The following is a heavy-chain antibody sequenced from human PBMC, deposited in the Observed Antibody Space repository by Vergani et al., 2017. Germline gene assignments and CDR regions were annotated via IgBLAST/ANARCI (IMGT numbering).Heavy chain of an antibody. CDR3: ARERVIQLWLLVGMDV. D-gene: IGHD5-18*01. V-gene: IGHV3-21*01. Sequence: EVQLVESGGGLVKPGGSLRLSCAASGFTFSSYSMNWVRQAPGKGLEWVSSISSSSSYIYYADSVKGRFTISRDNAKNSLYLQMNSLRAEDTAVYYCARERVIQLWLLVGMDVWGQGTTVTVSS. CDR1: GFTFSSYS. J-gene: IGHJ6*02. CDR2: ISSSSSYI.